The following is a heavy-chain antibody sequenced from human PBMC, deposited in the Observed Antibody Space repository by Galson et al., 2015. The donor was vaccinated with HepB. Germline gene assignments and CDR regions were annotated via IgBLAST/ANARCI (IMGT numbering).Heavy chain of an antibody. CDR1: GYTFTSYG. V-gene: IGHV1-18*01. J-gene: IGHJ4*02. D-gene: IGHD3-22*01. CDR3: AGAGYYYDSSGGFDY. Sequence: SVKVSCKASGYTFTSYGISWVRQAPGQGLEWMGWISAYNGNTNYAQKLQGRVTMTTDTSTSTAYMELRSLRSDDTAVYYCAGAGYYYDSSGGFDYWGQGTLVTVSS. CDR2: ISAYNGNT.